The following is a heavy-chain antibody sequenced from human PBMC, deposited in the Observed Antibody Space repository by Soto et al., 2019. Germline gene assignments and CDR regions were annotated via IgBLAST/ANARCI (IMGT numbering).Heavy chain of an antibody. D-gene: IGHD1-7*01. CDR1: GFTFSSYG. CDR3: ARHSSAGTRGNWFDP. J-gene: IGHJ5*02. V-gene: IGHV3-33*01. Sequence: QVQLVESGGGVVQPGRSLRLSCAASGFTFSSYGMHWVRQAPGKGLEWVAVIWYDGSNKYYADSVKGRFTISRDNSKNTLYLQMNSLRAEDTAVYYCARHSSAGTRGNWFDPWGQGTLVTVSS. CDR2: IWYDGSNK.